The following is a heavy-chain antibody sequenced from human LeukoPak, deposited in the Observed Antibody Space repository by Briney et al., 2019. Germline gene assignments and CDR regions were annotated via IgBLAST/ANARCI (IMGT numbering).Heavy chain of an antibody. CDR2: INHNGST. V-gene: IGHV4-34*01. J-gene: IGHJ4*02. D-gene: IGHD3-10*01. Sequence: SETLTLTCAVYGGSFSGYYWSWIRQPPGKGLEWIGDINHNGSTNYNPFLESRVTTSVGTSKNQFSLKLSSVPAADTAVYCSARARRIHYYGSGSYNMATAIDYCGQRTLVTVSS. CDR3: ARARRIHYYGSGSYNMATAIDY. CDR1: GGSFSGYY.